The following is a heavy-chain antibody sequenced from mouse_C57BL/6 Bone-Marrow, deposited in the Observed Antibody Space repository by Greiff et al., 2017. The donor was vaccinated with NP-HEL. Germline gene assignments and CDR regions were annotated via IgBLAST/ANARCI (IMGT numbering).Heavy chain of an antibody. D-gene: IGHD1-1*01. Sequence: QVQLQQPGAELVKPGASVKMSCKASGYTFTSYWITWVKQRPGQGLEWIGDIYPGSGSTNYNEKFKSKATLTVDTSSSTAYMQLSSLTSEDSAVYYGARTLLHYYGSDWYFDVWGTGTTVTVSS. CDR3: ARTLLHYYGSDWYFDV. CDR1: GYTFTSYW. CDR2: IYPGSGST. J-gene: IGHJ1*03. V-gene: IGHV1-55*01.